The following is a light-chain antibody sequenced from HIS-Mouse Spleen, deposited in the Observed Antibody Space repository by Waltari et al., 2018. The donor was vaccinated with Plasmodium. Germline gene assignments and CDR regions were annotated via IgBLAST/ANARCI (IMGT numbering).Light chain of an antibody. CDR3: AAWDDSLNGPV. CDR1: SSNIGSNT. V-gene: IGLV1-44*01. CDR2: GNN. J-gene: IGLJ2*01. Sequence: QSVLTQPPSASGTPGQRVTISCSGSSSNIGSNTVNWYQQLPGTAPKLLIYGNNQRPPGVPDRFSGSKSGTSASLASSGLQSEDEADYYCAAWDDSLNGPVFGGGTKLTVL.